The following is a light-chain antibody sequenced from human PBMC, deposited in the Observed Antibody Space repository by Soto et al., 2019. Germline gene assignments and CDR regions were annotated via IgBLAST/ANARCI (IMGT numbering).Light chain of an antibody. CDR2: KAS. J-gene: IGKJ4*01. CDR1: QSISSW. CDR3: QKYNSYHT. V-gene: IGKV1-5*03. Sequence: DIQMTQSPSTLSASVGDRVTITCRASQSISSWLAWYQQKPGKAPKLLIYKASSLESGVPSRFSGSGSGTEFTLNISRLQPDDFATYYCQKYNSYHTFGGGTKVEIK.